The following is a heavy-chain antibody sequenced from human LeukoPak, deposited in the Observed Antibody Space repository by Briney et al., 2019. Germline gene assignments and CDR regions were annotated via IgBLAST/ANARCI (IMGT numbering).Heavy chain of an antibody. V-gene: IGHV3-64*01. D-gene: IGHD1-1*01. J-gene: IGHJ4*02. CDR3: ARGGLEDYYDY. CDR2: ISSNGGTT. CDR1: GFTFSSYA. Sequence: GGSLRLSCAASGFTFSSYATYWVRQAPGKGLEYVSGISSNGGTTYYANSVKGRFTISRDNSKNTLSLQMGSLRAEDMAVYYCARGGLEDYYDYWGQGTLVTVSS.